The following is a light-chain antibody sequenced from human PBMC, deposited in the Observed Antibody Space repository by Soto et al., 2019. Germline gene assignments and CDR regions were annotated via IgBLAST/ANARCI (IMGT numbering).Light chain of an antibody. Sequence: VLTQSPATLSLSPGERATLSCRASQSVSSYLAWYQQKPGQAPRLPIYDTSNRATGVPARFSGSGSGTDFTLTISSLEPEDCAIYYCQQRQYWPPITFGQGTRLEIK. V-gene: IGKV3-11*01. J-gene: IGKJ5*01. CDR2: DTS. CDR1: QSVSSY. CDR3: QQRQYWPPIT.